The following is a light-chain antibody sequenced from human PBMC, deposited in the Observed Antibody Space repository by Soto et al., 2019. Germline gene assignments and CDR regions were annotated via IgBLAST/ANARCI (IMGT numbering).Light chain of an antibody. CDR1: SSDIGGYKY. J-gene: IGLJ2*01. Sequence: QSVLTQPASVSGSPGQSITIYCTGSSSDIGGYKYVSWYQQHPGKAPKLMIYEVSERPSGVPDRFSGSKSGNTASLTVSGVQAEDEADYYCSSYAGSNNLVFGGGTKLTVL. CDR2: EVS. CDR3: SSYAGSNNLV. V-gene: IGLV2-8*01.